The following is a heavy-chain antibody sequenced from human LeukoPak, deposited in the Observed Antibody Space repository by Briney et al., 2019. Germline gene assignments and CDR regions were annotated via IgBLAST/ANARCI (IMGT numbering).Heavy chain of an antibody. V-gene: IGHV3-23*01. J-gene: IGHJ4*02. CDR2: ISGSGGST. CDR1: GFTFSSYA. Sequence: GGSLRLSCAASGFTFSSYAMSWVRQAPGKGLEWVSTISGSGGSTFYSDSVKGRFTISRDNSNNTLYLQMNGLRAEDTAVYYCAKPTLHLWSNRRPRGPDYWGQGTLVTVSS. CDR3: AKPTLHLWSNRRPRGPDY. D-gene: IGHD3-3*02.